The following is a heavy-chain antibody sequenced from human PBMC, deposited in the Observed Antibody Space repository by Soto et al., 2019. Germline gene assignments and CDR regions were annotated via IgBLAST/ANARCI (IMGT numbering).Heavy chain of an antibody. CDR1: GYPVTAYY. D-gene: IGHD3-3*01. J-gene: IGHJ3*02. V-gene: IGHV1-2*02. CDR2: INPATGAA. Sequence: QLHLVQSGAVVKKPGASVTVSCSASGYPVTAYYMHWVRQAPGRGLEWMGGINPATGAAKYTQTFKGRVYMSRDTSTSTGFMELRGLASEDPAVFYCARGGGVGVAGSAAFDMWGQGTLVTVSS. CDR3: ARGGGVGVAGSAAFDM.